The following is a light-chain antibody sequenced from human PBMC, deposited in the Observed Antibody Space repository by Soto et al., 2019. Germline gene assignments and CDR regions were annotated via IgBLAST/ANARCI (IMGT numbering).Light chain of an antibody. CDR3: HQYDTSPPS. V-gene: IGKV3-20*01. J-gene: IGKJ2*01. CDR2: GAS. CDR1: QSLSSNY. Sequence: IVLTQSPGTLSLSPGERVTLSCRATQSLSSNYSTWYQQKPGQAPRLLIYGASSRATGIPDRFSGSGSATDFTLTISRREPEDAAVYFCHQYDTSPPSFGQGTKLEIK.